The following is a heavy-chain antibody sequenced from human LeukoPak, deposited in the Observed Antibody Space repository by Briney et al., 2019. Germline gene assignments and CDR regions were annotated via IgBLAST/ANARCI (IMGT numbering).Heavy chain of an antibody. D-gene: IGHD4-17*01. CDR1: GLKFSDAW. Sequence: PGGSLRLSCAVSGLKFSDAWMTWVRQAPGRGLEWVGRIIYDGSTDYAAPVNGRFTISRDDSKNTVYLQMNSLTTEDTAVYYCSHIEVPKPPWRLHSWGQGTLVTVSS. V-gene: IGHV3-15*01. CDR2: IIYDGST. CDR3: SHIEVPKPPWRLHS. J-gene: IGHJ4*02.